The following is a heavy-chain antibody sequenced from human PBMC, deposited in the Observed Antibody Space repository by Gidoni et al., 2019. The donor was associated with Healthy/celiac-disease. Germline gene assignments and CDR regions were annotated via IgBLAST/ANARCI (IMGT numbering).Heavy chain of an antibody. CDR1: GFTSSSYE. CDR3: ARTIPGFGELVSYGMDV. J-gene: IGHJ6*02. D-gene: IGHD3-10*01. Sequence: ELQLVESGGGLVQPGGSLRLSCAASGFTSSSYEMNWVRQAPGKGLEWVSYISSSGSTIYYADSVKGRFTISRDNAKNSLYLQMNSLRAEDTAVYYCARTIPGFGELVSYGMDVWGQGTTVTVSS. V-gene: IGHV3-48*03. CDR2: ISSSGSTI.